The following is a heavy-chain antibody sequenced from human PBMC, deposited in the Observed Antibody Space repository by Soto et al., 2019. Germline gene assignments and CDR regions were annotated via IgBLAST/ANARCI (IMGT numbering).Heavy chain of an antibody. CDR1: GFIFSNFG. CDR3: ARGLRSVLDY. D-gene: IGHD6-6*01. CDR2: ISSDEKIK. Sequence: GGSLRLSCVASGFIFSNFGMHWVRQAPGKGLEWVAVISSDEKIKQYADSVRGRFAISRDNSKNTLYLQMTSLRAEDTAIYYCARGLRSVLDYWGQGTLVTVS. V-gene: IGHV3-33*01. J-gene: IGHJ4*02.